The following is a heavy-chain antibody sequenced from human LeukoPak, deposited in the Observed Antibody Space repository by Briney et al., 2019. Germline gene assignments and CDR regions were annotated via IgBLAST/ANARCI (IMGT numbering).Heavy chain of an antibody. CDR1: GYSFTSYW. J-gene: IGHJ4*02. D-gene: IGHD2-15*01. CDR3: ASCSGGSCYSGDY. CDR2: IDPSDSYT. Sequence: GESLKISCKGSGYSFTSYWIGWVRQMPGKGLEWMGRIDPSDSYTNYSPSFQGHVTISADKSISTAYLQWSSLKASDTAMYYCASCSGGSCYSGDYWGQGTLVTVSS. V-gene: IGHV5-10-1*01.